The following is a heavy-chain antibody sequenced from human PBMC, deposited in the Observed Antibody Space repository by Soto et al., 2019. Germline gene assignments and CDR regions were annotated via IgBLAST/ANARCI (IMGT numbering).Heavy chain of an antibody. CDR3: ARDREWLANYYYYYGMDV. V-gene: IGHV3-30*01. Sequence: VGSLRHPCAASGLTLGSYSMHWVRQAPGKGLEWVAVISYDGSSKYYGDSVKGRLTISRDTSKNTLYLQMNSLRGEDTAVYYCARDREWLANYYYYYGMDVWGQGTTVTVSS. D-gene: IGHD6-19*01. CDR1: GLTLGSYS. CDR2: ISYDGSSK. J-gene: IGHJ6*02.